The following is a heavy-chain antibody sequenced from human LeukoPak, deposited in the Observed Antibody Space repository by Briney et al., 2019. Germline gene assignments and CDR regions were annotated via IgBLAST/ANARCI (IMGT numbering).Heavy chain of an antibody. CDR2: INPNSGGT. D-gene: IGHD3-22*01. V-gene: IGHV1-2*02. J-gene: IGHJ3*02. CDR3: ASAGDYYDSLLDAFDI. CDR1: GYTFTGYY. Sequence: ASVKVSCKASGYTFTGYYMHWVRQAPGQGLEWMGWINPNSGGTNYAQKFQGRVTTTRDTSISTAYMELSRLRSDDTAVYYCASAGDYYDSLLDAFDIWGQGTMVTVSS.